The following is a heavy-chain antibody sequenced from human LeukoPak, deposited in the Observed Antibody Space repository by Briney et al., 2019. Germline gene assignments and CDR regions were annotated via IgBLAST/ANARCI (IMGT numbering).Heavy chain of an antibody. CDR1: SGSISSDGYY. D-gene: IGHD5-18*01. CDR3: ARNYSYGLDY. CDR2: IYYSGST. J-gene: IGHJ4*02. V-gene: IGHV4-31*03. Sequence: SETLSLTCTVSSGSISSDGYYRTWIRQHPGKGLEWIGYIYYSGSTYYDPSLESRLTISVDTSKNQFSLKLNSVTAADTAVYYCARNYSYGLDYWGQGTLVTVSS.